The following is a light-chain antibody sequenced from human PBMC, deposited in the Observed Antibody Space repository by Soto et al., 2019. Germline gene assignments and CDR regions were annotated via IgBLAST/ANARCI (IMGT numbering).Light chain of an antibody. V-gene: IGKV1-39*01. CDR1: QSISSY. Sequence: EIQMTQAPSSLSASVGDRVTITCLASQSISSYLNWFQQKPGKAPKFLIYAASSLQSGVPSRFSGSGSGTDFTLTISSLQPEDFATYYCQQANSFPLTFGGGTQVDIK. CDR3: QQANSFPLT. CDR2: AAS. J-gene: IGKJ4*01.